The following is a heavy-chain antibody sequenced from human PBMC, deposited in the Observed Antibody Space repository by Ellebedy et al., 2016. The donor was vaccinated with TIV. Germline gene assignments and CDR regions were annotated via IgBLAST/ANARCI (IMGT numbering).Heavy chain of an antibody. D-gene: IGHD6-19*01. CDR3: ARGGLVLYYYGMDV. J-gene: IGHJ6*02. Sequence: GGSLRLXXAASGFTFSSYAMSWVRQAPGKGLEWVSAISGSGGSTYYADSVKGRFTISRDNSKNTLYLQMNSLRAEDTAVYYCARGGLVLYYYGMDVWGQGTTVTVSS. CDR2: ISGSGGST. CDR1: GFTFSSYA. V-gene: IGHV3-23*01.